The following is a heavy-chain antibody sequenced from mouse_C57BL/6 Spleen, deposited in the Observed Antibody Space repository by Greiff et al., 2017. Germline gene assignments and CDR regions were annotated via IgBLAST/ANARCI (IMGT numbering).Heavy chain of an antibody. Sequence: QVQLQQPGAELVKPGASVKLSCKASGYTFTSYWMHWVKQRPGQGLEWIGMIHPNSGSTNYNEKFKSKATLTVDKSSSTAYMQLSSLTSEDSAFYYCSTIYSSYENWFAYWGQGTLVTVSA. D-gene: IGHD2-5*01. V-gene: IGHV1-64*01. J-gene: IGHJ3*01. CDR2: IHPNSGST. CDR1: GYTFTSYW. CDR3: STIYSSYENWFAY.